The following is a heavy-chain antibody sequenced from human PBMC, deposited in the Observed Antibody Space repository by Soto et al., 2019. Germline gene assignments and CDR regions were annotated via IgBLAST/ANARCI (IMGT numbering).Heavy chain of an antibody. Sequence: EVQLLESGGGLVQPGGSLRLSCAASGFNFSSYAMSWVRQAPGKGLEWVSAISGSGGSTYYADSVKGRFTISRDNSKNTLYLQMNSLRAEDTAVYYCAKDLYCSSTSCRTYYYGMDVWGQGTTVTVSS. CDR3: AKDLYCSSTSCRTYYYGMDV. CDR2: ISGSGGST. D-gene: IGHD2-2*01. V-gene: IGHV3-23*01. J-gene: IGHJ6*02. CDR1: GFNFSSYA.